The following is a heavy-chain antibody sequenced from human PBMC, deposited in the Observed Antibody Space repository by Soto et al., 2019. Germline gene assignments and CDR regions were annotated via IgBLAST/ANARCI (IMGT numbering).Heavy chain of an antibody. Sequence: SETLSLTCTVSGISVSTSDYYWGWVRQPPGKGLDWIGNIYYSGSTFYNPSLRSRVTLSVDTSKNQFSLRLNSVTAADTAVYFCAGFVVPASRNSDFDYWGQGTLVTSPQ. D-gene: IGHD2-15*01. V-gene: IGHV4-39*01. CDR3: AGFVVPASRNSDFDY. CDR1: GISVSTSDYY. CDR2: IYYSGST. J-gene: IGHJ4*02.